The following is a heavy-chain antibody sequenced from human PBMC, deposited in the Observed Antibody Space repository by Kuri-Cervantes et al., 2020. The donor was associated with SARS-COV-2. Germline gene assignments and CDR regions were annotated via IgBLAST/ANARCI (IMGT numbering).Heavy chain of an antibody. J-gene: IGHJ6*03. D-gene: IGHD2-8*01. Sequence: GSRRLSCAVYGGSISSSSYYWGWIRQPPGKGLEWIGSIYYSGSTNYNPSLKSRVTISVDTSKNQFSLKLSSVTAADTAVYYCARGRVLYYYMDVWGKGTTVTVSS. CDR3: ARGRVLYYYMDV. CDR2: IYYSGST. V-gene: IGHV4-39*07. CDR1: GGSISSSSYY.